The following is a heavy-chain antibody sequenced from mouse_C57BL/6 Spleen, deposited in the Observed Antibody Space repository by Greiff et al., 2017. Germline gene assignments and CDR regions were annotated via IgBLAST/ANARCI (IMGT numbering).Heavy chain of an antibody. V-gene: IGHV1-50*01. CDR2: IDPSDSYT. CDR1: GYTFTSYW. D-gene: IGHD1-1*02. J-gene: IGHJ2*01. CDR3: ALGGNYFDY. Sequence: VQLQQPGAELVKPGASVKLSCKASGYTFTSYWMQWVKQRPGQGLEWIGEIDPSDSYTNYNQKFKGKATLTVDTSSSTAYMQLSSLTSEDSAVSYWALGGNYFDYWGQGTTLTVSS.